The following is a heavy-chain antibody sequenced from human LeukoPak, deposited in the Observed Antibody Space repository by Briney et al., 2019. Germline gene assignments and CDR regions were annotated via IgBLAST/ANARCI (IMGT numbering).Heavy chain of an antibody. CDR3: ARGRSDAFDI. CDR1: GGSFTGYY. CDR2: INRSGIT. J-gene: IGHJ3*02. V-gene: IGHV4-34*01. Sequence: PSEILSLTCAVYGGSFTGYYWTWIRQPPGKGLEWIGEINRSGITNYDPSLKSRVTISVDTSKSQFSLKLNSVTAADTAVYCCARGRSDAFDIWGQGTMVTVSS.